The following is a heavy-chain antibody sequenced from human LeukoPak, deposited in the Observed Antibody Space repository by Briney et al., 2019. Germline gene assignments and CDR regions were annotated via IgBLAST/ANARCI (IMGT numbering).Heavy chain of an antibody. D-gene: IGHD1-26*01. Sequence: GGSLRLSCAASGFTFSDYYMSWIRQAPGKGLEWVSYITGSGTTISYADSVKGRFTISRDNAKNSLYLQMNSLRAEDTAVYYCARDQGLYSGNYSPGYWGQGTLVTVSS. CDR2: ITGSGTTI. J-gene: IGHJ4*02. CDR1: GFTFSDYY. V-gene: IGHV3-11*01. CDR3: ARDQGLYSGNYSPGY.